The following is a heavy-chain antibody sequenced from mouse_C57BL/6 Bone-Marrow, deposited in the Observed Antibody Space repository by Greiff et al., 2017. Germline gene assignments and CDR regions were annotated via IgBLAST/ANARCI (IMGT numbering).Heavy chain of an antibody. CDR1: GYTFTSYW. V-gene: IGHV1-61*01. D-gene: IGHD2-5*01. CDR3: ARSDYSNYYY. Sequence: QVQLQQPGAELVRPGSSVKLSCKASGYTFTSYWMDWVKQRPGQGLEWIGNIYPSDSETHYNQKFKDKATLTVDKSSSTAYMQLSSLTSEDSAVYYCARSDYSNYYYWGQGTTLTVSS. J-gene: IGHJ2*01. CDR2: IYPSDSET.